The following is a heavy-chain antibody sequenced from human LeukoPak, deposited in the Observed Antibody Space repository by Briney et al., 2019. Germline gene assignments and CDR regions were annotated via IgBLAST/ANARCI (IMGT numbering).Heavy chain of an antibody. D-gene: IGHD6-6*01. CDR3: ATASFEYSSSSWRFYFDY. CDR1: GYTFTGYY. CDR2: INPNSGGT. Sequence: GASVKVSCMASGYTFTGYYIHWVRPAPGQGLEWMGWINPNSGGTNYAQKFQGRVTVTRDTSISTAYMELSSLRSEDTAVYYCATASFEYSSSSWRFYFDYWGQGTLVTVSS. J-gene: IGHJ4*02. V-gene: IGHV1-2*02.